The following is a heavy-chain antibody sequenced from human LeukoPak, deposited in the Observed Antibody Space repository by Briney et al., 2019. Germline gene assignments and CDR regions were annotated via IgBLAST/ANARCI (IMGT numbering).Heavy chain of an antibody. V-gene: IGHV1-2*02. D-gene: IGHD3-10*01. CDR1: GYTFTGYY. Sequence: ASVKVSCKASGYTFTGYYMHWVRQAPGQGLEWMGWINPNSGGTNYAQKFQGRVTMTRDTSISTAYMELSRLRSDDTAVYYCARDLLLWFGEPLEWGQGTPVTVSS. CDR3: ARDLLLWFGEPLE. J-gene: IGHJ4*02. CDR2: INPNSGGT.